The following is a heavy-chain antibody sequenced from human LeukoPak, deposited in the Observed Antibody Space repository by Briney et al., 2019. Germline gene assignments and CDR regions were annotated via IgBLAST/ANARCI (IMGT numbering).Heavy chain of an antibody. D-gene: IGHD7-27*01. J-gene: IGHJ2*01. CDR3: ARDLGHNWYFDL. CDR1: GYSFTSYA. Sequence: ASVKVSCKASGYSFTSYAVSWVRQAPGQGLEYMGYISAYNGNTNYAHNLQGRVTMTTDTSTNTVYMELRSLRSDDTAVYYCARDLGHNWYFDLWGRGTLVTVSS. V-gene: IGHV1-18*01. CDR2: ISAYNGNT.